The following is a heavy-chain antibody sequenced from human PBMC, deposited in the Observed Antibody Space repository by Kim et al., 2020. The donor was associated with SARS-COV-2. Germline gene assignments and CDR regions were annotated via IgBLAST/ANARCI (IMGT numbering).Heavy chain of an antibody. J-gene: IGHJ5*02. V-gene: IGHV1-46*01. Sequence: ASVKVSCKASGYTFTSYYMHWVRQAPGQGLEWMGIINPSGGSTSYAQKFQGRVTMTRDTSTSTVYMELSSLRSEDTAVYYCARENRGGATYGSKWFDPWGQGTLVTVSS. CDR2: INPSGGST. CDR3: ARENRGGATYGSKWFDP. D-gene: IGHD1-26*01. CDR1: GYTFTSYY.